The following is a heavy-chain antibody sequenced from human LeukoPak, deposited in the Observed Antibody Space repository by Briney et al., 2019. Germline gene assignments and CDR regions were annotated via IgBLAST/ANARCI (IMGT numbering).Heavy chain of an antibody. CDR1: GFTFSNYW. CDR3: ARGGAALNAFHI. Sequence: GGSLRLSCAASGFTFSNYWMHWVRQAPGKGLVWVSRVSTDGNRTDYAAAVKGRFTISRENAKNTLYLQMNSLRAEDTAVYYCARGGAALNAFHIWGQGTMVTVSS. D-gene: IGHD6-25*01. V-gene: IGHV3-74*01. J-gene: IGHJ3*02. CDR2: VSTDGNRT.